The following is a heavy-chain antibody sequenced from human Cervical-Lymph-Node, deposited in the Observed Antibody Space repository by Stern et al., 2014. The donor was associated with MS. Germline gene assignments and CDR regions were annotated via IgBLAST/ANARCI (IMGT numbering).Heavy chain of an antibody. V-gene: IGHV3-9*01. CDR1: GFTFEDYA. CDR3: VKDIGWEYFFDS. CDR2: ISWHSGRI. J-gene: IGHJ4*02. Sequence: EVQLLDSGGGLVQPGRSLRLSCAASGFTFEDYAMHWVRQGPGKGLEWVFGISWHSGRIDYADSVKGRFTVSRDNAKNSLYLQMNSLRAEDTAVYYCVKDIGWEYFFDSWGQGTLVTVSS. D-gene: IGHD1-26*01.